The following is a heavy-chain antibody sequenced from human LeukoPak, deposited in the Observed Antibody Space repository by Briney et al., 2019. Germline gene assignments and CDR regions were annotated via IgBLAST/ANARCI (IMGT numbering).Heavy chain of an antibody. Sequence: SETLSLTCTVSGGSISSSSYYWDWIRQPPGKRLEWIGSIYYSGTTYYNPSLKSRVTISVDTSKNQFSLKLTSVTAADTAVYFCARRATHYGGNPTNFDFWGQGILVTVSS. CDR1: GGSISSSSYY. CDR3: ARRATHYGGNPTNFDF. CDR2: IYYSGTT. J-gene: IGHJ4*02. V-gene: IGHV4-39*01. D-gene: IGHD4-23*01.